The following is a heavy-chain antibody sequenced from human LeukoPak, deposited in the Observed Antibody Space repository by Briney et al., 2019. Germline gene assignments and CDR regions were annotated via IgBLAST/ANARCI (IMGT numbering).Heavy chain of an antibody. Sequence: ASVKVSCKASGYTFTSYDINWVRQATGQGLEWMGWMNPNSGNTGYAQKFQGRVTMTRSTSISTAYMELSSLRSEDTAVYYCARGRVYCSGGSCYNWFDPWGQGTLVTVSS. CDR1: GYTFTSYD. V-gene: IGHV1-8*01. J-gene: IGHJ5*02. CDR3: ARGRVYCSGGSCYNWFDP. D-gene: IGHD2-15*01. CDR2: MNPNSGNT.